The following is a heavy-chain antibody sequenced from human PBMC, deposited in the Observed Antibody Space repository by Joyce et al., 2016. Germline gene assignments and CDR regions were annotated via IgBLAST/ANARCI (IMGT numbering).Heavy chain of an antibody. D-gene: IGHD6-13*01. Sequence: EVQLLESGGGLVQPGGSLRLSCTASGFTFVGYAMSWVRQAPGKGLEWVSAIGAGSRGTHDADSVRGRFTISRDESDNSLYLHMSGLRSDDTAVYYCVRPRVAVAGTRWFDPWGQGTLVTVSS. CDR1: GFTFVGYA. CDR2: IGAGSRGT. CDR3: VRPRVAVAGTRWFDP. J-gene: IGHJ5*02. V-gene: IGHV3-23*01.